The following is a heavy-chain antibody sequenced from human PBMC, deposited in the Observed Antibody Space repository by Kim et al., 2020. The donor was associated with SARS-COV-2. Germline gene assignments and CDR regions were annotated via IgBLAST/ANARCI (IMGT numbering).Heavy chain of an antibody. CDR3: ANCITIFGVVELGGMDV. J-gene: IGHJ6*02. Sequence: GGSLRLSCAASGFTFSSFGMHWVRQAPGKGLEWVAVISYDGNNKYYADSVKGRFTISRDNSKNTLYLQMNSLRAEDTAVYYCANCITIFGVVELGGMDVWGQGTTVTVSS. CDR1: GFTFSSFG. V-gene: IGHV3-30*18. D-gene: IGHD3-3*01. CDR2: ISYDGNNK.